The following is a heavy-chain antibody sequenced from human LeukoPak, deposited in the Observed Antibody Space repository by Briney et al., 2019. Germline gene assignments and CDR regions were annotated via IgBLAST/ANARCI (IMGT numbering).Heavy chain of an antibody. V-gene: IGHV3-7*01. J-gene: IGHJ4*02. D-gene: IGHD1-26*01. Sequence: PGGSLRLSCAASGFTFSSYAMSWVRQAPGKGLEWVAYIRQDGSEKYYVDSVKGRFTISRDNAKNSLYLQMNSLGAEDTAVYYCASGRPFDYWGQGTLVTVS. CDR2: IRQDGSEK. CDR1: GFTFSSYA. CDR3: ASGRPFDY.